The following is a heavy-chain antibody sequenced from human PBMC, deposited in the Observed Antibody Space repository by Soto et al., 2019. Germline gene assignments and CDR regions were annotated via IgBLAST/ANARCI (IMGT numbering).Heavy chain of an antibody. CDR1: GFIFGTFA. D-gene: IGHD5-12*01. Sequence: GGSLRLSCAASGFIFGTFAMSWVRQAPGKGLLWVSTISGGGDVTFYADSVKGRFTISRDNSRNTLYLHINSLRPEDTAIYYCTRDYGSYSGYDRTDLFDYWGQGALVTVSS. CDR2: ISGGGDVT. J-gene: IGHJ4*02. V-gene: IGHV3-23*01. CDR3: TRDYGSYSGYDRTDLFDY.